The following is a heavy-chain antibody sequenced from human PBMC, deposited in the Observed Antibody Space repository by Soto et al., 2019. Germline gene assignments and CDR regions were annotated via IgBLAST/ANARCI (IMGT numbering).Heavy chain of an antibody. V-gene: IGHV1-69*13. D-gene: IGHD6-19*01. J-gene: IGHJ6*02. CDR1: GGTFSSYA. CDR2: IIPIFGTA. Sequence: GASVKVSCKASGGTFSSYAISWVGQAPGQGLEWMGGIIPIFGTANYAQKFQGRVTITADESTSTAYMELSSLRSEDTAVYYCARPGFLYSSGPLAYYGMDVWGQGTTVTVSS. CDR3: ARPGFLYSSGPLAYYGMDV.